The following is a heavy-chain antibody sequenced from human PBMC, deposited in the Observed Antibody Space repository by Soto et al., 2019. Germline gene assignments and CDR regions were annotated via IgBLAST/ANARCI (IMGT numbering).Heavy chain of an antibody. Sequence: SETLSLTCTVSGGSFRGYYWGWVRQPPGKGLEWIGEINHSGTSTYHPSLKSRVTISVATSKNQFYLTVNSVTPADTAVYYCARGEITLLGGMDVWGQGTTVT. CDR1: GGSFRGYY. D-gene: IGHD3-10*01. J-gene: IGHJ6*02. V-gene: IGHV4-34*01. CDR2: INHSGTS. CDR3: ARGEITLLGGMDV.